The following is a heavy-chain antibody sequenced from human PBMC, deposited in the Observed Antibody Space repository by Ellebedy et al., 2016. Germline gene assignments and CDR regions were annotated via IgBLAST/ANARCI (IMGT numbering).Heavy chain of an antibody. J-gene: IGHJ4*02. V-gene: IGHV3-23*01. Sequence: GGSLRLXXAASGFPFDSFSMTWVRQAPGRGLEWIATVGLGGDSTNYADSVKGRFTISRDDSKATLYLQMTSLRAEDTAVYYCVKRKLIVYFDAWGQGTLVTGSS. D-gene: IGHD3-16*02. CDR2: VGLGGDST. CDR1: GFPFDSFS. CDR3: VKRKLIVYFDA.